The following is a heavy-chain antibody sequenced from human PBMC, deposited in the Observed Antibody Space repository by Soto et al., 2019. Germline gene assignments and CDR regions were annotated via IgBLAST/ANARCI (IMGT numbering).Heavy chain of an antibody. Sequence: EASVKVSGKDSGYTFTSYGISCVRQAPGQGLEWMGWISAYNGNTNYAQKLQGRVTMTTDTSTSTAYMELRSLRSDDTAVYYCARVKGSGYHNWFDPWGQGTLVTVSS. CDR2: ISAYNGNT. CDR1: GYTFTSYG. V-gene: IGHV1-18*01. J-gene: IGHJ5*02. CDR3: ARVKGSGYHNWFDP. D-gene: IGHD3-22*01.